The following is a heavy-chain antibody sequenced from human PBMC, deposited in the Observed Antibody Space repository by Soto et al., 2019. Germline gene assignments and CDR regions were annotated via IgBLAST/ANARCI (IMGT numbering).Heavy chain of an antibody. Sequence: QVQLVQSGAVVTKPGASVKVSCKASGYTFTSYYMHWVRQAPGQRLEYMGIINPNGGTTHYAQKFQGRVTMTRDTSTSTLYMELSSLRSEDTAMYYCAAYTSGWPTPWNWGQGTLVPVFS. J-gene: IGHJ4*02. D-gene: IGHD6-19*01. CDR3: AAYTSGWPTPWN. V-gene: IGHV1-46*01. CDR2: INPNGGTT. CDR1: GYTFTSYY.